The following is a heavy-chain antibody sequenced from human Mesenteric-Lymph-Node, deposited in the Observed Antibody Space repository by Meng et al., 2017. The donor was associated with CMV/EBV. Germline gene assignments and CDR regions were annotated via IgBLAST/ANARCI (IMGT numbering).Heavy chain of an antibody. CDR1: GFTFSSYG. D-gene: IGHD3-3*01. V-gene: IGHV3-30*02. J-gene: IGHJ6*02. Sequence: GESLKISCAASGFTFSSYGMHWVRQAPGKGLEWVAVIWSDGSNKYYADSVKGRFTISRDNSKNTLYLQMNSLRAEDTAVYYCAKDEGVEWLLSYYYYYGMDVWGQGTTVTVSS. CDR2: IWSDGSNK. CDR3: AKDEGVEWLLSYYYYYGMDV.